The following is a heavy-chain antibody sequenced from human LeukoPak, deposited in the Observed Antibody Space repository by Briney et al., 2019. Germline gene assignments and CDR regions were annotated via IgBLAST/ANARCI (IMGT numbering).Heavy chain of an antibody. J-gene: IGHJ5*02. CDR3: ARVLHDSNPYNWFDP. CDR2: IYTSGST. Sequence: PSETLSLTCTVSGGSISSYYWSWLRQPAGKGLEWIGRIYTSGSTNYNPSLKSRVTMSVDTSKNQFSLKLSSVTAADTAVYYCARVLHDSNPYNWFDPWGQGTLVTVSS. V-gene: IGHV4-4*07. CDR1: GGSISSYY. D-gene: IGHD3-22*01.